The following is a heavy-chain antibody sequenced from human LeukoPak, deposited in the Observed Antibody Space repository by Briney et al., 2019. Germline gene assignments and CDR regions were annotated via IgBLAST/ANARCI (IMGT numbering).Heavy chain of an antibody. V-gene: IGHV3-23*01. J-gene: IGHJ4*02. D-gene: IGHD2-21*01. CDR2: ISERGKDT. CDR1: GFTFSSYA. CDR3: AKPGEASNYYFDY. Sequence: PGGSLRLSCAASGFTFSSYAMSWVRQAPGKGLEWVSGISERGKDTYYADSVKGRFTISRDNSKNTLYLQMNSLRAEDTALYYCAKPGEASNYYFDYWGQGALVTVSS.